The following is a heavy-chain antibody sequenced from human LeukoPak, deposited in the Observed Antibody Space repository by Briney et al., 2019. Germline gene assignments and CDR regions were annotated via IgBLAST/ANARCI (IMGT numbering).Heavy chain of an antibody. Sequence: PGGSLRLSCAASGFTFSSYGMHWVRQAPGKGLEWVAFIRYDGSNKYYADSVKGRFTISRDNSKNTLYLQMNSLRAEDTAVYYCARDRAWRNDFWSGTSHYYYYYMDVWGKGTTVTVSS. CDR2: IRYDGSNK. J-gene: IGHJ6*03. D-gene: IGHD3-3*01. CDR3: ARDRAWRNDFWSGTSHYYYYYMDV. CDR1: GFTFSSYG. V-gene: IGHV3-30*02.